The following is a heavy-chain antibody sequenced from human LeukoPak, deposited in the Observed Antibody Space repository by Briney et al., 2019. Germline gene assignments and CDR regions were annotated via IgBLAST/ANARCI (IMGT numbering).Heavy chain of an antibody. V-gene: IGHV3-74*01. CDR2: ISPTGSTT. J-gene: IGHJ4*02. D-gene: IGHD1-26*01. CDR3: VRGASGGHYVIDY. CDR1: GFSFSGHW. Sequence: GGSLRLSCTASGFSFSGHWMHWARQLPGKGLVWVSRISPTGSTTSYADSVKGRFTVSRDNAKNTLYLQVNNLRAEDTAVYYCVRGASGGHYVIDYWGQGTLVTVSS.